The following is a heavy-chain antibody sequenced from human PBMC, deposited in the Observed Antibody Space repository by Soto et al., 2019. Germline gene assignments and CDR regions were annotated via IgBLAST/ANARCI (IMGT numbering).Heavy chain of an antibody. D-gene: IGHD3-22*01. CDR3: ARALPTYSSSYFDY. CDR2: ISGRGDDT. J-gene: IGHJ4*02. CDR1: GFTFSSYA. V-gene: IGHV3-23*01. Sequence: EVQLLESGGDLVQPGGSMRLSCAASGFTFSSYAMSWVRQAPGKGLEWVSTISGRGDDTYYTDSVKGRFTISRDNSKNTLYVHMNSLRAEDTAVYYWARALPTYSSSYFDYWGQGTLVTVSS.